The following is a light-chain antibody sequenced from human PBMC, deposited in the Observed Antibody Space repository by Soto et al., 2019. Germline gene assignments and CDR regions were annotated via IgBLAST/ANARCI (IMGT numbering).Light chain of an antibody. Sequence: IRLTQSPSSLSASVGDRVTITCRAGQGISSSLAWYQQKPGKAPNLLISTASTLQTGVPSRFSGSGSGPDFALTISSLQPEDFATYYCHQIDSYPQSFGQGTKVEIK. CDR3: HQIDSYPQS. J-gene: IGKJ1*01. CDR2: TAS. CDR1: QGISSS. V-gene: IGKV1-9*01.